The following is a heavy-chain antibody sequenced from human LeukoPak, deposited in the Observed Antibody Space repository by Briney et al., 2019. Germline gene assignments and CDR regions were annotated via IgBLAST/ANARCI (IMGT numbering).Heavy chain of an antibody. CDR3: ARNYSPFDY. CDR1: GFPFRVYS. CDR2: ISSDSGII. D-gene: IGHD3-10*01. Sequence: GSLGLSCAASGFPFRVYSMNWVRQAPGRGLEWVSYISSDSGIIYYADSVKGRFTISRDNAKNSLYLQMDNLRAAVTAVYYCARNYSPFDYWGQGTLVTVSS. V-gene: IGHV3-48*01. J-gene: IGHJ4*02.